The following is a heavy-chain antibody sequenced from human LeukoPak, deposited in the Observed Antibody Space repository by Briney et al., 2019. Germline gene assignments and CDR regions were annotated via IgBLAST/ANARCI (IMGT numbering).Heavy chain of an antibody. Sequence: ASVKVSCKASGYTFTNSYIHWVRQAPGQVLEWMGLINPDGGNTNYAQNFQGRVTLTRDTSTSTVYMELSSLRSDDTAVYYCARQDIVVVVAAPTYYYYYMDVWGKGTTVTVSS. D-gene: IGHD2-15*01. CDR3: ARQDIVVVVAAPTYYYYYMDV. J-gene: IGHJ6*03. V-gene: IGHV1-46*01. CDR2: INPDGGNT. CDR1: GYTFTNSY.